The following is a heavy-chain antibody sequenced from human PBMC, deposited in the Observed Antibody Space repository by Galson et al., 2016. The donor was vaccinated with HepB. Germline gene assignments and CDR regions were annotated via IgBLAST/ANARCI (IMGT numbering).Heavy chain of an antibody. D-gene: IGHD4-17*01. CDR1: GGSISRYY. V-gene: IGHV4-59*01. CDR2: IYYTGST. J-gene: IGHJ6*03. Sequence: SETLSLTCTVSGGSISRYYWSWIRQPPGKGLEWIGYIYYTGSTTYNPSLKSRVVISVDTSKNQSSLRLSSVTAADTAAYYCARNYAEGLSSYYYMDVWGKGTTVTVSS. CDR3: ARNYAEGLSSYYYMDV.